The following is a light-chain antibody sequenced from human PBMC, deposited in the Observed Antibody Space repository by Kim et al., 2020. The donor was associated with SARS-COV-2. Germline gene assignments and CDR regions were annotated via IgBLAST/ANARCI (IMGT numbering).Light chain of an antibody. CDR3: QQYGRA. Sequence: WTPRQRHAPTCRPSQGISRSYIAWQQQIPGQAPRLLIYGASSTATGMPDGFRGSGSGTDLTLSISRLGPEVFAVNYCQQYGRAFGQWTKV. CDR1: QGISRSY. CDR2: GAS. J-gene: IGKJ1*01. V-gene: IGKV3-20*01.